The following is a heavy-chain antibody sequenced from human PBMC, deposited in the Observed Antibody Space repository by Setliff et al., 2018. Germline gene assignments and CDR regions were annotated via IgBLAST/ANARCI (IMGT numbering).Heavy chain of an antibody. D-gene: IGHD3-10*01. J-gene: IGHJ1*01. CDR1: GGSISSGSYH. CDR2: LHTSGST. Sequence: PSETLSLTCALSGGSISSGSYHWSWIRQSTERGLEWLGRLHTSGSTTYNPALNSRVTISVDTATNQFSLGLTSVTAADTAVYYRARVDFTMLQGVLGQWGQGTLVTVSS. V-gene: IGHV4-61*02. CDR3: ARVDFTMLQGVLGQ.